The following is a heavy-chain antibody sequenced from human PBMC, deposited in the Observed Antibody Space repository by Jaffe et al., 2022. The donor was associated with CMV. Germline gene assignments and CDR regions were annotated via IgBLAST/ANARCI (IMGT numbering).Heavy chain of an antibody. CDR3: ARARGVAAAGNPKQNYYYYMDV. CDR2: IIPILGIA. CDR1: GGTFSSYA. J-gene: IGHJ6*03. V-gene: IGHV1-69*09. Sequence: QVQLVQSGAEVKKPGSSVKVSCKASGGTFSSYAISWVRQAPGQGLEWMGRIIPILGIANYAQKFQGRVTITADKSTSTAYMELSSLRSEDTAVYYCARARGVAAAGNPKQNYYYYMDVWGKGTTVTVSS. D-gene: IGHD6-13*01.